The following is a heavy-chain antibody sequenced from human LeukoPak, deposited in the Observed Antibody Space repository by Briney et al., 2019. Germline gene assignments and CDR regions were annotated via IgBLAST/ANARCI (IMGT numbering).Heavy chain of an antibody. CDR1: SGSMTDSC. J-gene: IGHJ4*02. V-gene: IGHV4-59*12. CDR2: IYPDGRI. Sequence: SETLSLTCSVSSGSMTDSCWSWFRQAPGKGFEWLGFIYPDGRIEYSPSLRSRVTFSVATSKLEATVRLSSVTASDTAVYYCTREGYDRSGYFFDFWGQGTLVTVSS. D-gene: IGHD3-22*01. CDR3: TREGYDRSGYFFDF.